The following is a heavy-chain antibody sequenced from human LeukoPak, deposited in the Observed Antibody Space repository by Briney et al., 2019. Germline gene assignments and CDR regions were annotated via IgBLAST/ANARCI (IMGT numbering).Heavy chain of an antibody. Sequence: SETLSLTCTVSGGSISSHYWSWIRQPPGKGLEWIGYIYYSGSTNYNPSLKGRVTISVDTSKNQFSLKLSSVTAADTAVYFCARSDGALFDYWGQGTLVTVSS. CDR2: IYYSGST. J-gene: IGHJ4*02. CDR1: GGSISSHY. CDR3: ARSDGALFDY. V-gene: IGHV4-59*08.